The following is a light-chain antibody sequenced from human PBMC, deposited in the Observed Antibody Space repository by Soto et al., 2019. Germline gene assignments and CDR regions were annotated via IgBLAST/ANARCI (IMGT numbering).Light chain of an antibody. V-gene: IGLV2-14*01. CDR2: EGT. J-gene: IGLJ3*02. CDR1: SSDVGDYNY. CDR3: LSHSGSRSV. Sequence: QSVLAQPASVSGSPGQSITISCTGASSDVGDYNYVSWYQEQPAQVPKLIIFEGTTRPSGGSDRFSGSRSGNTASLTVSGLQAEDEADYYCLSHSGSRSVFGGGTKVTVL.